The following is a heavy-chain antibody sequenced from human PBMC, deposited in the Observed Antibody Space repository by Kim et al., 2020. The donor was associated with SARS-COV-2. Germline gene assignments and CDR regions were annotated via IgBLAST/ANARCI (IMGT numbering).Heavy chain of an antibody. CDR3: ARSMRWGVDTGRQDDAFDI. D-gene: IGHD5-18*01. Sequence: SETLSLTCTVSGGSVSSGSYYWSWIRQPPGKGLEWIGYIYYSGSTNYNPSLKSRVTISVDTSKNQFSLKLSSVTAADTAVYYCARSMRWGVDTGRQDDAFDIWGQGTMVTVSS. V-gene: IGHV4-61*01. J-gene: IGHJ3*02. CDR1: GGSVSSGSYY. CDR2: IYYSGST.